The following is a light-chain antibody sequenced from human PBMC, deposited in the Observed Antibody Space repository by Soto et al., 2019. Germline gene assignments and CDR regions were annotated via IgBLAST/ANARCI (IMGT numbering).Light chain of an antibody. V-gene: IGKV3-15*01. Sequence: EILMTQSPATLSVSPGERVTLSCRASQGVSGNLAWYQKKPGQAPRLIVYDASIRASGLPARFSGSGSGTEFTLTISSLQSEDFAVYYCQQYKNWPLSTFGQGTKVEIK. CDR2: DAS. CDR1: QGVSGN. CDR3: QQYKNWPLST. J-gene: IGKJ1*01.